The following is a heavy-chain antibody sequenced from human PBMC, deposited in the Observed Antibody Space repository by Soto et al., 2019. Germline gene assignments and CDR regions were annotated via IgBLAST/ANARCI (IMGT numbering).Heavy chain of an antibody. Sequence: QVQLVESGGGVVQPGRSLRLSCAASGFTFSSYGMHWVRQAPGKGLEWVAVISYDGSNKYYADSVKGRFPISRDNSKNTLYLQMNSLRAEDTAVYYCAKDWQRWPPIGIDYWGQGTLVTVSS. CDR2: ISYDGSNK. J-gene: IGHJ4*02. V-gene: IGHV3-30*18. CDR1: GFTFSSYG. D-gene: IGHD6-25*01. CDR3: AKDWQRWPPIGIDY.